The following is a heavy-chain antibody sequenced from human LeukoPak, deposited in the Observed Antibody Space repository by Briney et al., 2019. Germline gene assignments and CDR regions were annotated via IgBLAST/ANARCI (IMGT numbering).Heavy chain of an antibody. D-gene: IGHD3-10*01. Sequence: GESLKISCKGSGYSFTSHWIAWVRQVPGKGLEWMGIIYPDDSDTRYHPSFQGQATISADKSISTAYLQWSSLKASDTAIYYCARPPQHYYSSKKYYFDYWGQGTLVTVSS. J-gene: IGHJ4*02. CDR3: ARPPQHYYSSKKYYFDY. CDR1: GYSFTSHW. V-gene: IGHV5-51*01. CDR2: IYPDDSDT.